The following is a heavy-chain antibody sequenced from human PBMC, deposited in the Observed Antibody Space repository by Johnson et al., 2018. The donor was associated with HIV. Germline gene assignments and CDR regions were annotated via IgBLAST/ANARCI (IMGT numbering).Heavy chain of an antibody. CDR3: TAPSILWRPGAFDI. V-gene: IGHV3-30*04. CDR2: MSYDGTNK. Sequence: QVQLVESGGGVVQPGGSLRLSCAASGFSFSTYAMHWVRQAPGKGLEWVAVMSYDGTNKYYADSVKGRFTISRDNSKNTLYLQMYSLTNEDTAVYYCTAPSILWRPGAFDIWGQGTMVTVSS. D-gene: IGHD2-21*01. J-gene: IGHJ3*02. CDR1: GFSFSTYA.